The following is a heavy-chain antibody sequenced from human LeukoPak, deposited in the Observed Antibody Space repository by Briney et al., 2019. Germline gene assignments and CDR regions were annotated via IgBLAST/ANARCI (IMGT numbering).Heavy chain of an antibody. V-gene: IGHV3-23*01. D-gene: IGHD3-9*01. CDR1: GFTFSSYD. CDR2: ISGSGGST. J-gene: IGHJ4*02. CDR3: AKGYFDWLLLFDY. Sequence: GGSLRLSCAASGFTFSSYDMRWVPQAQGKGLEWVSAISGSGGSTYYAVSVKVRFTICRDNSKNTLYLQMNSLRAEDTAVYYCAKGYFDWLLLFDYWGQGTLVTVSS.